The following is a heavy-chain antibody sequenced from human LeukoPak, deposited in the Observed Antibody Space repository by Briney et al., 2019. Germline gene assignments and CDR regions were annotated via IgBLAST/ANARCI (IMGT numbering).Heavy chain of an antibody. J-gene: IGHJ3*02. CDR2: ISSSGSAI. D-gene: IGHD3-22*01. CDR1: GFTFSDYY. CDR3: ARGDPYDSSGYYRGLGAFDI. V-gene: IGHV3-11*01. Sequence: GGSLRLSCAASGFTFSDYYMSWIRQAPGKGLEWISYISSSGSAIYYADSVKGRFTISRDNAKNSLYLQMNSLRAEDTAVYYCARGDPYDSSGYYRGLGAFDIWGQGTMVTVSS.